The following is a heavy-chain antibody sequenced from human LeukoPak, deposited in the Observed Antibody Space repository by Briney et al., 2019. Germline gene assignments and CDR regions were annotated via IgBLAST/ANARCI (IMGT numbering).Heavy chain of an antibody. J-gene: IGHJ4*02. CDR2: ISGSGGST. V-gene: IGHV3-23*01. D-gene: IGHD3-3*01. Sequence: GGSLRLPCAASGFTFSSYAMSWVRQAPGKGLEWVSAISGSGGSTYYAASVKGRFTISRDNSKNTLYLQMNSLRAEDTAVYYCAKANDFWSGYYVYWGQGTLVTVSS. CDR1: GFTFSSYA. CDR3: AKANDFWSGYYVY.